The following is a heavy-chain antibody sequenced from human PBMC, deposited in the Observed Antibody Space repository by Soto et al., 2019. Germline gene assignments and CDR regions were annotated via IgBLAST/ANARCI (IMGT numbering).Heavy chain of an antibody. D-gene: IGHD5-18*01. V-gene: IGHV4-31*03. CDR1: GGSISSGGYY. J-gene: IGHJ6*02. Sequence: QVQLQESGPGLVKPSQTLSLTCTVSGGSISSGGYYWSWIRQHPGKGLEWIGYIYYSGSTYYNPSLKSRVNIAVDTSKNQFSLKLGSVTAAETALYYCGRAGSYGYVGRYYYYYGMDVWGQGTTVTVSS. CDR3: GRAGSYGYVGRYYYYYGMDV. CDR2: IYYSGST.